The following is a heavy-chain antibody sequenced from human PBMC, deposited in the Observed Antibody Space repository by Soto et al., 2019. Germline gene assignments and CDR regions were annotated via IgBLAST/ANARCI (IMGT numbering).Heavy chain of an antibody. V-gene: IGHV4-30-4*01. J-gene: IGHJ5*02. CDR2: IYYSGST. CDR3: GRGLRFAL. CDR1: GGSISSGDYY. Sequence: QVQLQESGPGLVKPSQTLSLTCTVSGGSISSGDYYWSWIRQPPGKGLEWIGYIYYSGSTYYNPSXXSXVXXSVDTSKNQFSLKLSSVTAADTAVHYCGRGLRFALRGQGTPVTVSS. D-gene: IGHD3-16*01.